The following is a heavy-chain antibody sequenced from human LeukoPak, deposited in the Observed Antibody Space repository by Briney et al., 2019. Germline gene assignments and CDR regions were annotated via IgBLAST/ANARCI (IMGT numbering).Heavy chain of an antibody. Sequence: GGSLRLSCAASGFTFSSYWMSWVRQAPGKGLEWVANIKQDGSEKYYVDSVKGRFTISRGNAKNSLYLQMNSLRAEDTAVYYCARAPYCIGGSCRFDYWGQGTLVTVSS. J-gene: IGHJ4*02. D-gene: IGHD2-15*01. V-gene: IGHV3-7*03. CDR3: ARAPYCIGGSCRFDY. CDR1: GFTFSSYW. CDR2: IKQDGSEK.